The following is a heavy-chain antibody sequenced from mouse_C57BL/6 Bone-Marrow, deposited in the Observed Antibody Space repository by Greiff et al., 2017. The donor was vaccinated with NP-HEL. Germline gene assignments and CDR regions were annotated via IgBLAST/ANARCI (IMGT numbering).Heavy chain of an antibody. Sequence: EVQLQQSVAELVRPGASVKLSCTASGFNITNTYMHWVKQRPEQGLEWIGRIDPANGNPKSAPKFQGKATIPADTTSNTAYMRLSIQTSEDTASYYCANWGGSSAYDYWGQGTTLTVSS. CDR2: IDPANGNP. D-gene: IGHD1-1*01. V-gene: IGHV14-3*01. CDR1: GFNITNTY. CDR3: ANWGGSSAYDY. J-gene: IGHJ2*01.